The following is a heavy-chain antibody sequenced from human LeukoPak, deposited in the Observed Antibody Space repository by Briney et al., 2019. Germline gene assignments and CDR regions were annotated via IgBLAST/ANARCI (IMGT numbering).Heavy chain of an antibody. CDR1: GGSISSYY. V-gene: IGHV4-59*01. D-gene: IGHD2-2*01. J-gene: IGHJ6*03. CDR3: ARALEDIVVVPAASYYYYYYMDV. CDR2: IYYSGST. Sequence: PSETLTLTCTVSGGSISSYYWSWIRQPPGKGLEWIGYIYYSGSTNYNPSLKGRVTISVDKSKNQFSLKLSSVTAADTAVYYCARALEDIVVVPAASYYYYYYMDVWGKGTTVTVSS.